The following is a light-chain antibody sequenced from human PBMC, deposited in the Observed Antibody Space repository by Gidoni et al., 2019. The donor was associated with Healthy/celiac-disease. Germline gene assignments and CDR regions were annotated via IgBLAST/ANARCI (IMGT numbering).Light chain of an antibody. Sequence: SYELTQPPSVSVSPGQTARITCPGDALPKKYAYWYQQKSGQAPVLVIDEDRKRPSGIPERFSGSSSGTMATLTISGAQVEDEADYYCYSTDSSGNHSPWVFGGGTKLTVL. CDR1: ALPKKY. J-gene: IGLJ3*02. CDR2: EDR. V-gene: IGLV3-10*01. CDR3: YSTDSSGNHSPWV.